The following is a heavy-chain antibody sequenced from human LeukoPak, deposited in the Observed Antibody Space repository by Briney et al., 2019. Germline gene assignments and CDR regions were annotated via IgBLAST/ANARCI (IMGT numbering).Heavy chain of an antibody. D-gene: IGHD3-22*01. CDR3: TRDHHRRHYDSQARNTFDI. Sequence: GGSLRLSCAASGFTFSSYWMSWVRQAPGKGLEWVANIKQDGSEKYYVDSVKGRFTISRDNAKNSLYLQMNSLRAEDTAVYYCTRDHHRRHYDSQARNTFDIWGQGTMVTVSS. CDR1: GFTFSSYW. V-gene: IGHV3-7*01. J-gene: IGHJ3*02. CDR2: IKQDGSEK.